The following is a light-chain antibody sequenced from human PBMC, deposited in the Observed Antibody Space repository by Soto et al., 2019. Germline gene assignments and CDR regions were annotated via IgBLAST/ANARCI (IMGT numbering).Light chain of an antibody. Sequence: DIQMTQSPSTLSASVGDTVTITCRASQSVNIWLAWYQQKPGRAPNLLIYLASTLASGVPSRFSGSGSGTDFTLTISSLQTDDFATYYCQQYNDYWTFGPGTRVEVK. CDR1: QSVNIW. CDR2: LAS. V-gene: IGKV1-5*03. J-gene: IGKJ1*01. CDR3: QQYNDYWT.